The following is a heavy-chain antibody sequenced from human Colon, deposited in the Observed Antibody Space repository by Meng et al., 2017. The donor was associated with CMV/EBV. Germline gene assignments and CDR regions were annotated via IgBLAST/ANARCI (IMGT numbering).Heavy chain of an antibody. CDR2: IYYSGRA. Sequence: GGSINRCSDSWTWIRKAPGKALEWIGSIYYSGRAYYDPSLRSRLLISLDSSKNQFSLKLASVTAADTAVYYCARGGDSRGGAWFDPWGQGTLVTVSS. CDR1: GGSINRCSDS. J-gene: IGHJ5*02. CDR3: ARGGDSRGGAWFDP. V-gene: IGHV4-30-4*01. D-gene: IGHD3-22*01.